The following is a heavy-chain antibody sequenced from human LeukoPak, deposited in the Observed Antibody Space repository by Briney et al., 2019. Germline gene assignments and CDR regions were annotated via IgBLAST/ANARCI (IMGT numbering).Heavy chain of an antibody. J-gene: IGHJ3*02. V-gene: IGHV4-39*01. CDR3: ATHSSGYDSGNDAFDI. CDR2: IYYSGST. Sequence: PSETLSLTCTVSGGSISSSSYYWGWIRQPPGKGLEWIVSIYYSGSTYYNPSLKSRVTISVDTSKNQFSLKLSSVTAADTAVYYCATHSSGYDSGNDAFDIWGQGTMVTVSS. D-gene: IGHD3-22*01. CDR1: GGSISSSSYY.